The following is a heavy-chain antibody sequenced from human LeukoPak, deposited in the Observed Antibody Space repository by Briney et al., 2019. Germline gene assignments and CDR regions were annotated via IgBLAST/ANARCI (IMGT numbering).Heavy chain of an antibody. CDR1: GFTFSSYS. CDR2: IDSSGGYI. Sequence: GGSLRLSCAASGFTFSSYSMNWVRQAPGKALEWVASIDSSGGYIYYADSVKGRFTISRDNAKNSLYLQMNSLRAEDTAVYYCARGGRTGTTRVVNYYYGMDVWGQGTTVTVSS. D-gene: IGHD1-7*01. J-gene: IGHJ6*02. V-gene: IGHV3-21*01. CDR3: ARGGRTGTTRVVNYYYGMDV.